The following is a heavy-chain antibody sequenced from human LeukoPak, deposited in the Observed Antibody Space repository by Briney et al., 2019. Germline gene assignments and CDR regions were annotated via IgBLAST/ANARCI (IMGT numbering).Heavy chain of an antibody. Sequence: GGSLRLSCAASAFTFSNYGMHWVRQAPGKGLEWVAVIWYAGSNKYYAGSVKGRFTISRDNSKNTLSLQMNSLRAEDTAVYYCATVPRGGDYEDYWGQGTLVTVSS. V-gene: IGHV3-33*01. D-gene: IGHD4-17*01. J-gene: IGHJ4*02. CDR3: ATVPRGGDYEDY. CDR2: IWYAGSNK. CDR1: AFTFSNYG.